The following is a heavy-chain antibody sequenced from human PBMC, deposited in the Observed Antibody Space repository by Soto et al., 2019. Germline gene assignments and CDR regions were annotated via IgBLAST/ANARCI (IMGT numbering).Heavy chain of an antibody. V-gene: IGHV5-10-1*01. Sequence: PGESLKISCKGSGYSFTSYWISWVRQMPGKGLEWMGRIDPSDSYTNYSPSFQGHVTISADKSISTAYLQWSSLKASDTAMYYCARLVRTSPMVPYYYYGMDVWGQGTTVTVSS. J-gene: IGHJ6*02. CDR1: GYSFTSYW. CDR3: ARLVRTSPMVPYYYYGMDV. CDR2: IDPSDSYT. D-gene: IGHD3-10*01.